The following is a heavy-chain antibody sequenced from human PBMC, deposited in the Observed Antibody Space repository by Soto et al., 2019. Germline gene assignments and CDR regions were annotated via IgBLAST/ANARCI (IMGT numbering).Heavy chain of an antibody. CDR1: GGSISSYY. J-gene: IGHJ4*02. D-gene: IGHD1-1*01. CDR3: GRALDSFDY. V-gene: IGHV4-59*01. CDR2: IYYSGST. Sequence: SETLSLTCTVSGGSISSYYWSWIRQPPGKGLEWIGYIYYSGSTTYNPSLKSRVTISVDTSKNQFSLKLSSVTAADTAVYYCGRALDSFDYWGQCTLVTVSS.